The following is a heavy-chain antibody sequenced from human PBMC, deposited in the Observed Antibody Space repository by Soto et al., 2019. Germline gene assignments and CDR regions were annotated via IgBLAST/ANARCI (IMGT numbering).Heavy chain of an antibody. CDR2: IKQDGSER. J-gene: IGHJ6*02. CDR1: GFTFSSYW. Sequence: GGSLRLSCAASGFTFSSYWMSWVRQAPGKGLEWVANIKQDGSERYHVDSVKGRFTISRDNAKNSLYLQMNSLSAEDTAVYYCARDRLVPYGYGMDVWGQGTTVTVSS. V-gene: IGHV3-7*01. D-gene: IGHD2-2*01. CDR3: ARDRLVPYGYGMDV.